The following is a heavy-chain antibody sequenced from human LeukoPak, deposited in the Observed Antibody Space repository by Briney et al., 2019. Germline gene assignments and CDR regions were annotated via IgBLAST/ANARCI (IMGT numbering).Heavy chain of an antibody. CDR3: AREGSRGYTDY. D-gene: IGHD5-24*01. J-gene: IGHJ4*02. Sequence: PSETLSLTCTVSGGSISSYYWSWIRQPPGKGLEGIGYIYYSGSTNYNPSLKSRVTISVDTSKNQFSLKLSSVTAADTAVFYCAREGSRGYTDYWGQGTLVTVSS. CDR1: GGSISSYY. CDR2: IYYSGST. V-gene: IGHV4-59*01.